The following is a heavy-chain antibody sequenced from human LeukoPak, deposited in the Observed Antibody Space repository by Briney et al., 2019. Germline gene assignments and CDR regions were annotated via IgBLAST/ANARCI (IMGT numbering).Heavy chain of an antibody. D-gene: IGHD3-9*01. J-gene: IGHJ4*02. V-gene: IGHV4-39*01. CDR2: IYYSGST. Sequence: SETLSLTCTVSGGSISSSSYYWGWIRQPPGKGLEWIGSIYYSGSTYYNPSLKSRVTISVDTSKNQFSLKLSSVTAADTAVYYCASIRYFDWTSFDYWGQGTLVTVSS. CDR1: GGSISSSSYY. CDR3: ASIRYFDWTSFDY.